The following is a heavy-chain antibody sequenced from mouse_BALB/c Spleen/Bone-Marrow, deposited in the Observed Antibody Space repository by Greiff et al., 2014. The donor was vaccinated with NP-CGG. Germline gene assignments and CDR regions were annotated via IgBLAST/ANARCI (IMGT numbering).Heavy chain of an antibody. D-gene: IGHD2-2*01. CDR3: ARERYGYDGWYFDV. CDR2: IAPGSGST. J-gene: IGHJ1*01. Sequence: DLVKPGASVKLSCKASGYTFTNYWINWIKQRPGQGLEWIGRIAPGSGSTYYNEMLKGKTTLTVDTSSSTAYIQLSSLSSEDSDVCFCARERYGYDGWYFDVWGAGTTVTVSS. CDR1: GYTFTNYW. V-gene: IGHV1S41*01.